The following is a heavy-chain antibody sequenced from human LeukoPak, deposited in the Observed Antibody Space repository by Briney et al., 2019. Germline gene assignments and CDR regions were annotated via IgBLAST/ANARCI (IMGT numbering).Heavy chain of an antibody. CDR1: GYSISSNNW. CDR2: IYYSGGT. V-gene: IGHV4-28*01. CDR3: ARKSTVASYYRD. Sequence: SETLSLTCAVSGYSISSNNWWGWIRQPPGKGLEWIGYIYYSGGTYYNPSLKSRVTMSVDTSKNQFSLKLSSVTAVDTAVYYCARKSTVASYYRDWGQGALVTVSS. D-gene: IGHD1-26*01. J-gene: IGHJ4*02.